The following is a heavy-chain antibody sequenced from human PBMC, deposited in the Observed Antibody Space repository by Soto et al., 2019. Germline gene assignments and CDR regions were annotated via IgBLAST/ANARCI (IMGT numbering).Heavy chain of an antibody. Sequence: PGGSLRLSCAASGFTFSNYAMSCVRQAPGKGLEWVSLVSATAGTTYYTDSGQGRFTISRGNSRNTVYLQMNSLRADDTAVYYCANDRLAGGFDYWGQGALVTVSS. CDR3: ANDRLAGGFDY. CDR2: VSATAGTT. J-gene: IGHJ4*02. D-gene: IGHD3-16*01. CDR1: GFTFSNYA. V-gene: IGHV3-23*01.